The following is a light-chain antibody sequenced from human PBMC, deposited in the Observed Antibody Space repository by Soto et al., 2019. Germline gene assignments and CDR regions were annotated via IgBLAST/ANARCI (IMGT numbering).Light chain of an antibody. CDR1: SSNIGSNY. CDR2: DNF. V-gene: IGLV1-51*01. CDR3: GTWESSRNWV. Sequence: QSVLTQSPSVSAAPGQTVTISCSGTSSNIGSNYVSWYQLLPGTAPKLLIYDNFKRPSGIPDRFSGSKSGTSATLVITGLQTGDEADYYCGTWESSRNWVFGGGTKLTVL. J-gene: IGLJ3*02.